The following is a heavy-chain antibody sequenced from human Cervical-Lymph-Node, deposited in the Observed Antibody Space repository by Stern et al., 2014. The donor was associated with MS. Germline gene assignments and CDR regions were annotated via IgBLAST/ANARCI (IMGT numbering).Heavy chain of an antibody. CDR2: ISYDGTDK. J-gene: IGHJ6*02. CDR3: ARRQLWQQYYGMDV. D-gene: IGHD5-18*01. V-gene: IGHV3-30*04. CDR1: GFTFSSYA. Sequence: MQLVESGGGLVQPGRSLRLSCAASGFTFSSYAMHWVRQPPGQGQGWVAFISYDGTDKYYADSVKGRFTISRDNSKNMVYLQMNSLRAEDTAVWYCARRQLWQQYYGMDVWGQGTMVTVSS.